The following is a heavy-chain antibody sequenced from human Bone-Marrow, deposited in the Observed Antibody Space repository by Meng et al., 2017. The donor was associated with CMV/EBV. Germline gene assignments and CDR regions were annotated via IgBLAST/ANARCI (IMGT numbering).Heavy chain of an antibody. Sequence: ASVKVSCKASGYTFTGYYMHWVRQAPGQGLEWMGWINPNSGGTNYAQKFQGRVTMTRDTSISTAYMELSRLRSEDTAVYYCARDGDGSSFQPLRFWGQGTLVTVSS. J-gene: IGHJ4*02. D-gene: IGHD6-6*01. CDR3: ARDGDGSSFQPLRF. V-gene: IGHV1-2*02. CDR1: GYTFTGYY. CDR2: INPNSGGT.